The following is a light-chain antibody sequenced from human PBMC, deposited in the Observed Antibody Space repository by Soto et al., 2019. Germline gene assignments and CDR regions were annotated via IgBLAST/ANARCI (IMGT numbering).Light chain of an antibody. CDR1: QNVYSSY. CDR2: GAS. V-gene: IGKV3-20*01. Sequence: ENMLTQSPATLSLSPVERATLSFWASQNVYSSYLDWYQNKNGKSPRXXIYGASTRATGIPDRFSGSGYGIDLTISISRMENEDFAVYYCQQYGSSTRTFGQGTKVDIK. J-gene: IGKJ1*01. CDR3: QQYGSSTRT.